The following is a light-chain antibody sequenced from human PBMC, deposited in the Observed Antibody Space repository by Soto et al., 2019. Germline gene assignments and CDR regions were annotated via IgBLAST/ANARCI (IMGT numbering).Light chain of an antibody. CDR3: SSYTSNNTVV. CDR1: SSDVGAYNY. CDR2: EVS. V-gene: IGLV2-14*01. Sequence: QSALTQPASVSGSPGQSITISYTGTSSDVGAYNYVSWYQQYPGKAPKLMIYEVSNRPSGVSNRFSGSKSGNTASLTISGLQAEDEADYYCSSYTSNNTVVFGGGTKLTVL. J-gene: IGLJ2*01.